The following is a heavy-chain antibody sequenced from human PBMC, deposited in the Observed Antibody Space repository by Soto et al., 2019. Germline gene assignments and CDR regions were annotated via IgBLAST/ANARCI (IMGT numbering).Heavy chain of an antibody. V-gene: IGHV3-74*01. CDR1: GFTFSNYW. Sequence: EVQLVESGGGLVQPGGSLRLSCAASGFTFSNYWMHWIRQAPGEGLVWVLRINMDGTTTNYADSVEGRFTNSRDNARNTLCLQMKSRRADDTAVYYCARVAVGAYRFDPWGQGTLVTVSS. CDR3: ARVAVGAYRFDP. D-gene: IGHD1-26*01. CDR2: INMDGTTT. J-gene: IGHJ5*02.